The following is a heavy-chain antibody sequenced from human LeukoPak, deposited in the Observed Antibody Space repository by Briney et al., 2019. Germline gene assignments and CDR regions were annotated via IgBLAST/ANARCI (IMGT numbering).Heavy chain of an antibody. V-gene: IGHV4-59*01. CDR1: GGSISSYY. CDR2: IYYSGST. J-gene: IGHJ6*03. Sequence: SETLSLTCTVSGGSISSYYWSWIRQPPGNGLEWIGYIYYSGSTNYNPSLKSRVTISVDTSKNQFSLKLSSVTAADTAVYYCARASTVVTPVKTYYYYMDVWGKGTTVTVSS. D-gene: IGHD4-23*01. CDR3: ARASTVVTPVKTYYYYMDV.